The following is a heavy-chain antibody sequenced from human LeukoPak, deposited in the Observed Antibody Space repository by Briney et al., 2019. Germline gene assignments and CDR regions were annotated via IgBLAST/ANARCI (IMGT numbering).Heavy chain of an antibody. D-gene: IGHD3-9*01. V-gene: IGHV1-18*01. Sequence: ASVKVSCKASGYTFTSYGISWVRQAPGQGLEWMGWISAYNGNTNYAQKLQGRVTVTTDTSTNTAYMQLRSLRSDDTAVYYCARDRLSDYDILTGAAIPFDYWGQGTLVTVSS. CDR3: ARDRLSDYDILTGAAIPFDY. CDR2: ISAYNGNT. CDR1: GYTFTSYG. J-gene: IGHJ4*02.